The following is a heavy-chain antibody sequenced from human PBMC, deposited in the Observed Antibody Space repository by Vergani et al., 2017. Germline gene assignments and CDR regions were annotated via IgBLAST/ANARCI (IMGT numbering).Heavy chain of an antibody. CDR2: ISSSGSII. V-gene: IGHV3-48*03. CDR1: GFTFSSYE. D-gene: IGHD6-13*01. Sequence: EVQLVESGGGLIQPGGSLRLSCVASGFTFSSYEMNWVRQAPGKGLEWVSYISSSGSIIYYADSVKGRFTISRDNAKNSLYLQMNSLRAEDTAVYYCARDHFVRSWYVPFDSWGQGTLVTVSS. J-gene: IGHJ4*02. CDR3: ARDHFVRSWYVPFDS.